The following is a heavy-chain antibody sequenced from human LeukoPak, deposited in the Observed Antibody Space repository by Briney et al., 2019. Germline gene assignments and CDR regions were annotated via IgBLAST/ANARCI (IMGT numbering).Heavy chain of an antibody. D-gene: IGHD2-15*01. CDR3: AREDCSGGSCYSLSLTPVFHVFDI. V-gene: IGHV1-18*01. Sequence: ASVKVSCKASGYAFTSYGISWVRQPPGQGREWMGWISAYNGNTNYAPKLQGRCTMTTDTATSTAYMELRSLRSDDTAVYYCAREDCSGGSCYSLSLTPVFHVFDIWGQGTMVTVS. CDR1: GYAFTSYG. J-gene: IGHJ3*02. CDR2: ISAYNGNT.